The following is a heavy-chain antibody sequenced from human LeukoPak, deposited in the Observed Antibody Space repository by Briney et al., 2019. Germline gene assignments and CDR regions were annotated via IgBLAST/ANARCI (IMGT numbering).Heavy chain of an antibody. D-gene: IGHD2-15*01. CDR1: RFPFGDSF. Sequence: GGSLRLSCTASRFPFGDSFMTWVRQAPGKGLEWISYISSRGTTIYYADSVKGRFTISRDNAKNTVYLQMNRLRVEDTGVFYCAKGSLAVPATPLDFWGPGTVVLVSS. J-gene: IGHJ4*02. CDR3: AKGSLAVPATPLDF. V-gene: IGHV3-11*01. CDR2: ISSRGTTI.